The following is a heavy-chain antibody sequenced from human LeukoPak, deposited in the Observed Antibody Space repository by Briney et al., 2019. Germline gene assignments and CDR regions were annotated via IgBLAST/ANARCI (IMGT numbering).Heavy chain of an antibody. CDR2: IKSKTDGGTT. V-gene: IGHV3-15*01. CDR1: GFTFSHAW. D-gene: IGHD6-19*01. CDR3: TRVESSGWPESVYFHH. Sequence: GGSLRLFCAASGFTFSHAWVSWVRQAPGKGLGWVGRIKSKTDGGTTDYAAPVKGRFTISRDDSKNTLYLQMNSLKTEDTAVYYCTRVESSGWPESVYFHHWGQGTLVTVSS. J-gene: IGHJ1*01.